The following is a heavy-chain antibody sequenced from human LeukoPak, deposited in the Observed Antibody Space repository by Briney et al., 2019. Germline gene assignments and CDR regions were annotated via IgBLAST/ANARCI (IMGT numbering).Heavy chain of an antibody. CDR3: ATAYDSSGYYYLYSQH. J-gene: IGHJ1*01. CDR2: FDPEDGET. CDR1: GYTLTELS. Sequence: GASVKVSCKVSGYTLTELSMHWVRQAPGKGLEWMGGFDPEDGETIYAQKFQGRVTMTEDTSTDTAYMELSSLRSEDTAVYYCATAYDSSGYYYLYSQHWGQGTLVTVSS. V-gene: IGHV1-24*01. D-gene: IGHD3-22*01.